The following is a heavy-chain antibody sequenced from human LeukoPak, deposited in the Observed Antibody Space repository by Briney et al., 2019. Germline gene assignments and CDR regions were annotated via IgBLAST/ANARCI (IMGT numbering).Heavy chain of an antibody. CDR2: MSYVVNNK. J-gene: IGHJ6*02. CDR3: AKDSREEYYALRRNYNYFYYGIDV. Sequence: GGSLRLSCAASRFSFSNFGMHWVRQAPGKGLEWVAAMSYVVNNKHYSDSVKGRFTVSRDNSRNTLFLQMTSLGSDDTAVYYCAKDSREEYYALRRNYNYFYYGIDVWGQGTTVIVSS. D-gene: IGHD2-2*01. V-gene: IGHV3-30*18. CDR1: RFSFSNFG.